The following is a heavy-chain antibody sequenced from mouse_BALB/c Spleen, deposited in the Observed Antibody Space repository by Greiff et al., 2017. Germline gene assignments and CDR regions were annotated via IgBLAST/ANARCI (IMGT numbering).Heavy chain of an antibody. J-gene: IGHJ4*01. CDR1: GDSITSGY. CDR2: ISYSGST. CDR3: ARLEITTRYYAMDY. V-gene: IGHV3-8*02. D-gene: IGHD2-4*01. Sequence: EVKLLESGPSLVKPSQTLSLTCSVTGDSITSGYWNWIRKFPGNKLEYMGYISYSGSTYYNPSLKSRISITRDTSKNQYYLQLNSVTTEDTATYYCARLEITTRYYAMDYWGQGTSVTVSS.